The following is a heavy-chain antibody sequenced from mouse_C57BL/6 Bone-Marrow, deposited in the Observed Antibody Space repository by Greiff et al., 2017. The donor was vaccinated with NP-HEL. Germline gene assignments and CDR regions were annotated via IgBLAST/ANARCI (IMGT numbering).Heavy chain of an antibody. Sequence: ESGPGLVKPSQSLSLTCSVTGYSITSGYYWNWIRPFPGKKLEWMGSISYDGSNNYTPSLTNRISITRDKSKNQFFLTLNSVTTEDTATYYCARDEYDYSGFADWGQGTLVTVSA. V-gene: IGHV3-6*01. CDR2: ISYDGSN. CDR3: ARDEYDYSGFAD. J-gene: IGHJ3*01. D-gene: IGHD2-4*01. CDR1: GYSITSGYY.